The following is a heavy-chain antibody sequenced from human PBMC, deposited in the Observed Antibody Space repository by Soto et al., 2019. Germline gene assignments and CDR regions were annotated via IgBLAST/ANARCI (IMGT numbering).Heavy chain of an antibody. Sequence: GGSLRLSCAASASTFPTYGVSWVRQAPGKGLEWVSTITITGGSAYYAESVRGRFTISRDRSNYTVSLLLNSLRAEDTAIYYCAKQSSPERWLDPWGQGTLVTVSS. V-gene: IGHV3-23*05. J-gene: IGHJ5*02. CDR1: ASTFPTYG. D-gene: IGHD6-19*01. CDR3: AKQSSPERWLDP. CDR2: ITITGGSA.